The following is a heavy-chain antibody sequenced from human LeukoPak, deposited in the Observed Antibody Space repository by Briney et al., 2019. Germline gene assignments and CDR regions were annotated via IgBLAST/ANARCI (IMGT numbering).Heavy chain of an antibody. V-gene: IGHV4-34*01. J-gene: IGHJ4*02. CDR2: INHSGST. CDR1: GGSFSGYY. CDR3: AREGVYSSSLFFDY. Sequence: SETLSLTCAVYGGSFSGYYWSWIRQPPGKGLEWIGEINHSGSTNYNPSLKSRVTISVDTSKNQFSLKLSSVTAADTAVYNCAREGVYSSSLFFDYWGQGTLVTVSS. D-gene: IGHD6-6*01.